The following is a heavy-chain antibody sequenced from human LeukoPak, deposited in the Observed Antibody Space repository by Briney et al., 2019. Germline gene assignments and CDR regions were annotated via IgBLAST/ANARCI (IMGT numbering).Heavy chain of an antibody. J-gene: IGHJ4*02. CDR1: GFTFSSYA. D-gene: IGHD3-22*01. CDR3: TTTYYFDSSGYYYPDY. V-gene: IGHV3-15*01. Sequence: PGGSLRLSCAASGFTFSSYAMSWVRQAPGKGLEWVGRIKSKTDGGTTDYAAPVKGRFTISRDDSKNTLYLQMNSLKTEDTAVYYCTTTYYFDSSGYYYPDYWGQGTLVTVSS. CDR2: IKSKTDGGTT.